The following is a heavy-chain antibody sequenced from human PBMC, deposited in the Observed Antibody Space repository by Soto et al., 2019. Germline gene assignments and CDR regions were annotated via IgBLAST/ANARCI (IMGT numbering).Heavy chain of an antibody. CDR3: AKGIVVVVAASLSA. V-gene: IGHV3-23*01. CDR2: ISGSGGST. Sequence: EVQLLDSGGGLVQPGGSLRLSCAASGFTFSSYAMSWVRQAPGKGLKWVSAISGSGGSTYYADSVKGRFTISRDNSKNTLYLQMNSLRAEDTAVYYCAKGIVVVVAASLSAWGQGTLVTVSS. J-gene: IGHJ5*02. D-gene: IGHD2-15*01. CDR1: GFTFSSYA.